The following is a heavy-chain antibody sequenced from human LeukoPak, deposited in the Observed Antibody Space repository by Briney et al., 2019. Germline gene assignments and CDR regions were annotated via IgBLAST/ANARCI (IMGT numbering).Heavy chain of an antibody. J-gene: IGHJ5*02. V-gene: IGHV1-2*02. CDR1: GYTFTSYG. CDR2: INPNSGGT. D-gene: IGHD1-26*01. Sequence: ASVKVSCKASGYTFTSYGISWVRQAPGQGLEWMGWINPNSGGTNYAQKFQGRVTMTRDTSISTAYMELSRLRSDDTAVYYCARAPGSWFDPWGQGTLVTVSS. CDR3: ARAPGSWFDP.